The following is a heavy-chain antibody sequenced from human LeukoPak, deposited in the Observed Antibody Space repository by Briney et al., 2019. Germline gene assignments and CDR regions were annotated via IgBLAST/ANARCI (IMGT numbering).Heavy chain of an antibody. CDR3: ARLAYTNAAGWFFDL. CDR2: TRNKAYKYTT. Sequence: GSLRLSCAASGFTCSDHYVDWVRQAPGKGLEWVGRTRNKAYKYTTEYAASVKGRFSISRDDSKNSLYLQMNSLKSEDTAVYYCARLAYTNAAGWFFDLWGRGTQVTVSS. V-gene: IGHV3-72*01. CDR1: GFTCSDHY. J-gene: IGHJ2*01. D-gene: IGHD2-15*01.